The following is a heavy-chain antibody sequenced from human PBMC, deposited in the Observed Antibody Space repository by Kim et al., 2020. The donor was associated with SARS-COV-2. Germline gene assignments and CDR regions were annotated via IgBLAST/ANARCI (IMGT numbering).Heavy chain of an antibody. J-gene: IGHJ6*02. CDR3: VIQEWITMVRGVIMDV. D-gene: IGHD3-10*01. CDR1: GFTFSSYA. CDR2: ISSNGGST. Sequence: GGSLRLSCSASGFTFSSYAMHWVRQAPGKGLEYVSAISSNGGSTYYADSVKGRFTISRDNSKNTLYLQMSSLRAEDTAVYYCVIQEWITMVRGVIMDVWGQGTKVTVSS. V-gene: IGHV3-64D*09.